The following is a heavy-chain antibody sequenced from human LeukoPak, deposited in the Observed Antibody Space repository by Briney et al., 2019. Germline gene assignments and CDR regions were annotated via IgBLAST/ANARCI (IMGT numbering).Heavy chain of an antibody. J-gene: IGHJ5*02. V-gene: IGHV1-8*01. CDR1: GYPFSNYD. CDR3: TKASLAFETKYFDP. D-gene: IGHD2-8*01. Sequence: ASVKVSCKASGYPFSNYDINWVRQAPGQGLEWMGWMNPKSGNTGYGQKFQGRVTMTRVTSITTAYMELRSLRSDDTAVYSCTKASLAFETKYFDPWGQGTLVTVSS. CDR2: MNPKSGNT.